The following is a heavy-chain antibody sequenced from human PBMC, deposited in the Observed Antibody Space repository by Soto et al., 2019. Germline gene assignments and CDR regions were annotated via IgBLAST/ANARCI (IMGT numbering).Heavy chain of an antibody. CDR3: ARTKDYYGANTADS. CDR1: GGSISGYY. V-gene: IGHV4-59*01. Sequence: PSETLSLTCTVSGGSISGYYWSWIRQPPGKGLEWIGYIHYSGSTNYSPSLKTRVTISVDTSKNQFSLRLNSVTAADTAVYYCARTKDYYGANTADSWGQGTLVTVSS. D-gene: IGHD3-3*01. CDR2: IHYSGST. J-gene: IGHJ5*01.